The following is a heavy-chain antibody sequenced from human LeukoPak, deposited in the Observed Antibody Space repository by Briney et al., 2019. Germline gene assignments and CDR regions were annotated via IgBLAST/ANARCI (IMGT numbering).Heavy chain of an antibody. CDR2: ISSSSSTI. Sequence: GGSLRLSCAASGFTFSSYSMNWVRQAPGKGLEWVSYISSSSSTIYYADSVKGRSTISRDNAKNSLYLQMNSLRAEDTAVYYCARAGYYYDSSGYYYVDYWGQGTLVTVSS. CDR1: GFTFSSYS. V-gene: IGHV3-48*01. D-gene: IGHD3-22*01. CDR3: ARAGYYYDSSGYYYVDY. J-gene: IGHJ4*02.